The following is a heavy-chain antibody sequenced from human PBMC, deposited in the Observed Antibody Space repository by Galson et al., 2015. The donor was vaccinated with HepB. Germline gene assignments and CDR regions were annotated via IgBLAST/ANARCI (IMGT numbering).Heavy chain of an antibody. V-gene: IGHV3-11*06. J-gene: IGHJ4*02. CDR3: ARVADSDYGDHTHFDY. CDR1: GFTFSDYY. D-gene: IGHD4-17*01. Sequence: SLRLSCAASGFTFSDYYMTWIRQAPGKGLEWLSYISGGTTSSNYADSVKGRFTISRDNAKNSLYLQINSLRADDTAVYYCARVADSDYGDHTHFDYCGQGSLVTVSS. CDR2: ISGGTTSS.